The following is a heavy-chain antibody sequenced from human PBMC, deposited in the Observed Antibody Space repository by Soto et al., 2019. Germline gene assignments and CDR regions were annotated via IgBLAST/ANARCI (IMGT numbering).Heavy chain of an antibody. Sequence: EVQLLESGGGLVQPGGSLRLSCAASGFTFSSYAMSWVRQAPGKGLEWVSAISGSGGSTYYADSVKGRFTISRDNSQNTLYLQMNILRAEDTVVYYGADPLAGKIRQLVEGGAFDIWGQGTMVTVSS. J-gene: IGHJ3*02. CDR1: GFTFSSYA. D-gene: IGHD3-10*01. CDR2: ISGSGGST. CDR3: ADPLAGKIRQLVEGGAFDI. V-gene: IGHV3-23*01.